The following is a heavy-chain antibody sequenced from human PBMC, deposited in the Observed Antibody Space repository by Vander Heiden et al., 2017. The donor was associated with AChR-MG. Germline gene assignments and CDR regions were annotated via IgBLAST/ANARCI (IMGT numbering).Heavy chain of an antibody. J-gene: IGHJ6*03. CDR3: AKDITIFGNPHYMDV. CDR2: ISYDGSIK. CDR1: GFTFSGYG. Sequence: QVQLVASGGGVVQPGRALRLSCAASGFTFSGYGLHWVRQAPGKGLEWVAAISYDGSIKYYADAVKGRFTISRDNSKNTLYLQMNSLRADDTAVYYCAKDITIFGNPHYMDVWGKGTTVTVSS. V-gene: IGHV3-30*18. D-gene: IGHD3-3*01.